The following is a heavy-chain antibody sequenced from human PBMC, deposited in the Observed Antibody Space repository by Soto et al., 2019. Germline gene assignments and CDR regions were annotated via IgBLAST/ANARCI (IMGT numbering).Heavy chain of an antibody. Sequence: GGSLRLSCAASGFTFGSYWMSWVRQAPERGLEWLATIKMDASQKKYVDSVRGRFTVSRDNAKNSVYLDMNSLSAEDTAVYYCARESEDLTSNFDYWGQGTLVTVSS. V-gene: IGHV3-7*01. J-gene: IGHJ4*02. CDR2: IKMDASQK. CDR1: GFTFGSYW. CDR3: ARESEDLTSNFDY.